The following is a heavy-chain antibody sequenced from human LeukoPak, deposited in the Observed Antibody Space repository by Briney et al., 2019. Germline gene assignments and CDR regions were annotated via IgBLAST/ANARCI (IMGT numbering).Heavy chain of an antibody. J-gene: IGHJ5*02. CDR3: ARDKVIATAGTPNWFDP. D-gene: IGHD6-13*01. Sequence: GASVKVSCKASGYTFTSYGIIWVRQAPGQGLEWLGWISAYDGNTNYAQNVQGRVTMTTDTSTSTAYMELRSLRYDDTAVYYCARDKVIATAGTPNWFDPWGQGTLVTVSS. V-gene: IGHV1-18*01. CDR1: GYTFTSYG. CDR2: ISAYDGNT.